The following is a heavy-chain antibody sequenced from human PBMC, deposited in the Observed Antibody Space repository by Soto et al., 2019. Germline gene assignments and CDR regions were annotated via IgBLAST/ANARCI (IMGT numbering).Heavy chain of an antibody. CDR1: GFSLNTREVG. CDR3: AHVRSCPRIESYLAYYFDF. V-gene: IGHV2-5*02. CDR2: IFWDDDK. D-gene: IGHD1-26*01. J-gene: IGHJ4*02. Sequence: QITLRESGPTLVKPTQTLTLTCTFSGFSLNTREVGVGWIRQPPGKALEWLALIFWDDDKRYSPSLKTRLTILKVTFKSQMVPILTNMDPMDSDTYYRAHVRSCPRIESYLAYYFDFWGQGTLVTVSS.